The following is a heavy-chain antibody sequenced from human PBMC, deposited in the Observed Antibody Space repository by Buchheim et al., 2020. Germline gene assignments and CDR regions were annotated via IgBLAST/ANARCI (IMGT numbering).Heavy chain of an antibody. D-gene: IGHD1-26*01. CDR2: IYYSGST. Sequence: QVQLQESGPGVVKPSQTLSLTCTVSGGSISSGGYYWSWIRQHPGKGLEWIGYIYYSGSTHYNPSLKSGVNISVDKYKNQFSLKLSSVTAADTAVYYCARYGGNSDRLLGWFDPWGQGTL. V-gene: IGHV4-31*03. CDR3: ARYGGNSDRLLGWFDP. CDR1: GGSISSGGYY. J-gene: IGHJ5*02.